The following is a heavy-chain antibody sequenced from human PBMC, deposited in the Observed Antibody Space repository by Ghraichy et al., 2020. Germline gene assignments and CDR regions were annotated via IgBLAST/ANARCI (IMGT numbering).Heavy chain of an antibody. V-gene: IGHV3-30-3*01. CDR2: ISHDGTGQ. CDR3: ARDIKSSYRSYYLVAIDV. D-gene: IGHD2/OR15-2a*01. CDR1: GFTFSTNS. J-gene: IGHJ6*02. Sequence: LSLTCVVAGFTFSTNSMHWVCQAQGKGQGRVAVISHDGTGQNYANSVKNRFTISRENSTNTVFLQMNSLRAGDTTVYYCARDIKSSYRSYYLVAIDVWGHGTTVTVSS.